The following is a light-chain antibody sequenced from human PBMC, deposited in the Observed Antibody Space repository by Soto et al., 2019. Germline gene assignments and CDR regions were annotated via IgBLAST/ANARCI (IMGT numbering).Light chain of an antibody. CDR2: EVN. Sequence: QSALTQPPYASGSPGQSVAISCTGTSSDVGGYNYVSWYQQHPGKAPKLMIYEVNKRPSGVPDRFSGSKSGHTASLTVSGLQAEDEADYYCSSYACSSNVFGTGTKLTVL. V-gene: IGLV2-8*01. CDR1: SSDVGGYNY. CDR3: SSYACSSNV. J-gene: IGLJ1*01.